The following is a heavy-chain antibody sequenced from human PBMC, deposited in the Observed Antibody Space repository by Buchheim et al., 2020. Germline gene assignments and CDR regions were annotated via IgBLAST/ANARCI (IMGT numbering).Heavy chain of an antibody. CDR2: INSDGSST. J-gene: IGHJ5*02. Sequence: EVQLLESGGGLVQPGGSLRLSCAVSGFTFNTSWMHWVRQAPGKGLVWVSRINSDGSSTTYADSVKGRFTISRDNAKNTLYLQMNSLRPDDTAVYYCTRRVVTGWLRWFDPWGQGTL. D-gene: IGHD2-21*02. CDR3: TRRVVTGWLRWFDP. CDR1: GFTFNTSW. V-gene: IGHV3-74*02.